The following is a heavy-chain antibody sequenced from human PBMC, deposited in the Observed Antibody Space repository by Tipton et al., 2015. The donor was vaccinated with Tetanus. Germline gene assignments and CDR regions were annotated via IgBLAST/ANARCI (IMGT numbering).Heavy chain of an antibody. D-gene: IGHD4-17*01. CDR2: ISSSSSQI. CDR1: GFTFSKYS. J-gene: IGHJ4*02. CDR3: ASSTVTR. V-gene: IGHV3-21*01. Sequence: SLRLSCAASGFTFSKYSMIWVRQAPGKGLEWVSLISSSSSQIYYADSVKGRFTISRDNAKTSVYLQMNSLRAEDTAMYYCASSTVTRWGPGTLVTVSS.